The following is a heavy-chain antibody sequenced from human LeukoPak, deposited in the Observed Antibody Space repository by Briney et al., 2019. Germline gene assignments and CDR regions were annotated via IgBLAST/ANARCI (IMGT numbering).Heavy chain of an antibody. V-gene: IGHV3-23*01. CDR1: GFTFSSYA. CDR2: ISGSGGST. CDR3: AKEFECGSVYAYFDY. Sequence: WGSLRLSCAASGFTFSSYAMSRLRQAPGMGLVWVSTISGSGGSTYYADSVKGRFTISRANSKNTLYLQMNSLRAEDTALYYCAKEFECGSVYAYFDYWRQRTLVTVSS. J-gene: IGHJ4*02. D-gene: IGHD5/OR15-5a*01.